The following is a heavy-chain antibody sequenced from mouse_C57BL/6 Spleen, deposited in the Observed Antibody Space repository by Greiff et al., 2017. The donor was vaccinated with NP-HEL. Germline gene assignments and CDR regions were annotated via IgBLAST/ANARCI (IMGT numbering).Heavy chain of an antibody. CDR3: ARGGPDGYFYAMDY. J-gene: IGHJ4*01. D-gene: IGHD2-3*01. Sequence: EVKLVESGGGLVKPGGSLKLSCAASGFTFSDYGMHWVRQAPEKGLEWVAYISSGSSTIYYADTVKGRFTISRDNAKNTLFLQMTSLRSEDTAMYYCARGGPDGYFYAMDYWGQGTSVTVSS. CDR2: ISSGSSTI. CDR1: GFTFSDYG. V-gene: IGHV5-17*01.